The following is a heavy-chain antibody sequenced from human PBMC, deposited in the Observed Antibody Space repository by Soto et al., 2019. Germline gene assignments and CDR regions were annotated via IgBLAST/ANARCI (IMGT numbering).Heavy chain of an antibody. Sequence: QLQLQESGPGLVKSSETLSLTCSVSGDSISNSRFYWAWIRQPPGEGLEWIGSIYHTGNAYYNPSLKXRFTIFXXTSKNQFSLKLTSVTAADTALYYCARDYFDSSDYTTNWFDPWGQGTLVTVSS. D-gene: IGHD3-22*01. V-gene: IGHV4-39*01. CDR1: GDSISNSRFY. J-gene: IGHJ5*02. CDR3: ARDYFDSSDYTTNWFDP. CDR2: IYHTGNA.